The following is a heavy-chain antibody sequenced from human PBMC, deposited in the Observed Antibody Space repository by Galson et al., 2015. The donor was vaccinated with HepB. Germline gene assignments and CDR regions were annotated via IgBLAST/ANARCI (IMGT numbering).Heavy chain of an antibody. D-gene: IGHD2-21*01. Sequence: SVKVSCKASGGTFSSYAISWVRQAPGQGLEWMGGIIPIFGTANYAQKFQGRVTITADESTSTAYMELSSLRSEDTAVYYCAREPIDPIVAEPPRGGGYFDYWGQGTLVTVSS. J-gene: IGHJ4*02. V-gene: IGHV1-69*13. CDR1: GGTFSSYA. CDR2: IIPIFGTA. CDR3: AREPIDPIVAEPPRGGGYFDY.